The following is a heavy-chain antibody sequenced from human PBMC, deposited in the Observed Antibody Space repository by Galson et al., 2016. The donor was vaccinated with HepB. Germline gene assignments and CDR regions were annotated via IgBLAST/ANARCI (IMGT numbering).Heavy chain of an antibody. V-gene: IGHV3-49*03. CDR1: GFTVGDYA. CDR3: IRDATTVTSAHFDY. CDR2: VRSKVYDGTT. Sequence: SLRLSCAASGFTVGDYAMNWFRQAPGKGLEWVGFVRSKVYDGTTEYAASVRGRFTISRDDSKNMAYLQMNRLKTEDPGMYYCIRDATTVTSAHFDYWGQGALVTVSS. D-gene: IGHD4-17*01. J-gene: IGHJ4*02.